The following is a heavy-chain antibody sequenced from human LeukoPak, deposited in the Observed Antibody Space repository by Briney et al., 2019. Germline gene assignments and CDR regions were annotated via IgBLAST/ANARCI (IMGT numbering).Heavy chain of an antibody. CDR2: VRYDGSNK. CDR1: GFTFSSYG. CDR3: AKDGPERGYFDY. V-gene: IGHV3-30*02. D-gene: IGHD1-14*01. Sequence: GGSLRLSCAASGFTFSSYGMHWVRQAPGKGLEWVAFVRYDGSNKYYADSVKGRFTISRDNSKNTLYLQMNSLRAEDTAVYYCAKDGPERGYFDYWGQGTLVTVSS. J-gene: IGHJ4*02.